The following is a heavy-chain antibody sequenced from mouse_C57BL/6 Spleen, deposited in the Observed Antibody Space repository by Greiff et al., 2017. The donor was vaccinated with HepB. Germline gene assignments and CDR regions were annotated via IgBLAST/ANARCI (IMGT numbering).Heavy chain of an antibody. CDR3: ARKDYGNYDYYAMDY. D-gene: IGHD2-1*01. J-gene: IGHJ4*01. CDR1: GYSFTDYN. Sequence: EVQLQQSGPELVKPGASVKISCKASGYSFTDYNMNWVKQSNGKSLEWIGVINPNYGTTSYNQKFKGKTTLTVDQSSSTAYMQLNSLTSEDSAVYYCARKDYGNYDYYAMDYWGQGTSVTVSS. V-gene: IGHV1-39*01. CDR2: INPNYGTT.